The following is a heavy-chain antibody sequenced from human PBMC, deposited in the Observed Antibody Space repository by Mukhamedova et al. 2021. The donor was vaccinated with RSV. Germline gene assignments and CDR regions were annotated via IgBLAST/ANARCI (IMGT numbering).Heavy chain of an antibody. CDR2: IIPLLGSA. D-gene: IGHD1-7*01. CDR3: ARHRPNYPVFDF. V-gene: IGHV1-69*01. Sequence: WMGGIIPLLGSANYAQDFQGRVTITADESTHTAYMELSSLRSEDTATYYCARHRPNYPVFDFWGQGTLVTVSS. J-gene: IGHJ4*02.